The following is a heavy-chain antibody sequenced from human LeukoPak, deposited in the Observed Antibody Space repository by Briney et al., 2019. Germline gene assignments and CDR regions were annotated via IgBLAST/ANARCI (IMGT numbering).Heavy chain of an antibody. CDR2: INHSGST. J-gene: IGHJ4*02. D-gene: IGHD6-13*01. CDR3: ARGWLVSSSWFDY. Sequence: SETLSLTCAVYGGSFSGYYSSWIRQPPGKGLEWIGEINHSGSTNYNPSLKSRVTISVDTSKNQFSLKLSSVTAADTAVYYCARGWLVSSSWFDYWGQGTLVTVSS. CDR1: GGSFSGYY. V-gene: IGHV4-34*01.